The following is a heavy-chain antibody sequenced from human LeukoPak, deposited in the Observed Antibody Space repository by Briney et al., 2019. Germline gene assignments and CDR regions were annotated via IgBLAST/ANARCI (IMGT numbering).Heavy chain of an antibody. D-gene: IGHD3-22*01. Sequence: ASVKVSCKASGGTFSSYAISWVRQAPGQGLEWMGGIIPIFGTANYAQKFQGRVTITADESTSTAYMERSSLRSEDTAVYYCALNYDSSGYWFYYWGQGTLVTVSS. CDR3: ALNYDSSGYWFYY. J-gene: IGHJ4*02. CDR2: IIPIFGTA. V-gene: IGHV1-69*13. CDR1: GGTFSSYA.